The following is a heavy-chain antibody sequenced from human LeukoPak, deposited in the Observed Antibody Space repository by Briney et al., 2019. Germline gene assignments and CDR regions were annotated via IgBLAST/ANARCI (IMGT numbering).Heavy chain of an antibody. CDR3: ARDGSVGATGI. D-gene: IGHD1-26*01. CDR1: GFTFSSYS. J-gene: IGHJ4*02. CDR2: ISSSSSYI. V-gene: IGHV3-21*01. Sequence: GGSLRLSCAASGFTFSSYSMNWVRQAPGKGLEWVSSISSSSSYIYYANSVKGRFTISRDNAKNSLYLQMNSLRAEDTAVYYCARDGSVGATGIWGQGTLVTVSS.